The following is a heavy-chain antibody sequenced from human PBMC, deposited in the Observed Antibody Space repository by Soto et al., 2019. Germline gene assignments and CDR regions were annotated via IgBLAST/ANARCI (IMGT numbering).Heavy chain of an antibody. D-gene: IGHD3-16*01. V-gene: IGHV3-7*01. CDR3: ARGHPPMITGMDSFDI. J-gene: IGHJ3*02. CDR2: IKQDGTEK. Sequence: PXGSLRLFFAASGFTFSRYCMNWVRQAPGKGLEWVANIKQDGTEKNYVDSVKGRFTISRDNARKSLYLQMDSLRAEDTAVYFCARGHPPMITGMDSFDIWGQRTMVTVSS. CDR1: GFTFSRYC.